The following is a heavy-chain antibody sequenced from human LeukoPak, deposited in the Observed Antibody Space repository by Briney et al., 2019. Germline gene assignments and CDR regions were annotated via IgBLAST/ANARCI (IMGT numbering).Heavy chain of an antibody. D-gene: IGHD6-13*01. CDR2: IYHSGST. J-gene: IGHJ4*02. V-gene: IGHV4-4*02. CDR1: GGSISSSNW. CDR3: ARVGIAAADTDY. Sequence: SETLSLTCAVSGGSISSSNWWSWVRQPPGKGLEWIGEIYHSGSTNYNPSLKSRVTISVDTSKNQFSLKLSSVTAADTAVYYCARVGIAAADTDYWGQGTLVTVSS.